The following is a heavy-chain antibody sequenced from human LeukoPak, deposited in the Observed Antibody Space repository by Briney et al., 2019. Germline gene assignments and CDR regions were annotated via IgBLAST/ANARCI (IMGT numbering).Heavy chain of an antibody. Sequence: SVKVSCKASGGAFSSYAISWARQAPGQGLEWMGGIIPIFGTANYAQKFQGRVTITADKSTSTAYMELSSLRSEDTAVYYCARDRSIEVTVVAAIWFDPWGQGTLVTVSS. D-gene: IGHD2-15*01. CDR1: GGAFSSYA. CDR2: IIPIFGTA. CDR3: ARDRSIEVTVVAAIWFDP. J-gene: IGHJ5*02. V-gene: IGHV1-69*06.